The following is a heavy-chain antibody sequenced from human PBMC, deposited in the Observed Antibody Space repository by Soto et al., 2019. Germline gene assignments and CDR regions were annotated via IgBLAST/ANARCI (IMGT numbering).Heavy chain of an antibody. CDR1: GYTFTSHD. D-gene: IGHD2-2*01. V-gene: IGHV1-8*01. Sequence: QVQLVQSGAEVKKPGATEKVSCEASGYTFTSHDINWMRQATGQGLEWMGWMNPHSGHTNYAQKFQGRVTMTRDTSISTAYMELTSLRSEDTAVYYCASDMSTTWGQGTLVTVSS. CDR2: MNPHSGHT. CDR3: ASDMSTT. J-gene: IGHJ5*02.